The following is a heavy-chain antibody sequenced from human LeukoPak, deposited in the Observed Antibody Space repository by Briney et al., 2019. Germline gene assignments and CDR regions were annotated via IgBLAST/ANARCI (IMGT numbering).Heavy chain of an antibody. D-gene: IGHD6-6*01. CDR3: ARDTRPSSSIAARPGYYYGMDV. CDR2: IIPIFGTA. J-gene: IGHJ6*02. CDR1: GYTFTSYY. V-gene: IGHV1-69*13. Sequence: EASVKVSCKASGYTFTSYYMHWVRQAPGQGLEWMGGIIPIFGTANYAQKFQGRVTITAGESTSTAYMELSSLRSEDTAVYYCARDTRPSSSIAARPGYYYGMDVWGQGTTVTVSS.